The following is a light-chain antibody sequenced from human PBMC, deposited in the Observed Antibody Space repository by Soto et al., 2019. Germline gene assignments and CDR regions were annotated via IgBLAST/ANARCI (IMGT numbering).Light chain of an antibody. J-gene: IGKJ2*02. CDR1: QSISSW. V-gene: IGKV1-5*03. Sequence: DIPMTQSPSTLSASVGDRVTITCRASQSISSWLAWYQQKPGKAPKLLIHKASSLESGVPSRFSGSGSGTEFTLTISSLQPDDFATYYCQTKGTFGQGTKLEIK. CDR2: KAS. CDR3: QTKGT.